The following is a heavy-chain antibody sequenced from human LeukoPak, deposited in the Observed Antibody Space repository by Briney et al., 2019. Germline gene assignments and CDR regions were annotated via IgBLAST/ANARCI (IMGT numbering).Heavy chain of an antibody. CDR2: ISHDGSKT. V-gene: IGHV3-30*03. CDR3: ARHSPIYGDYGMDV. CDR1: GFTFRSHG. D-gene: IGHD4-17*01. J-gene: IGHJ6*02. Sequence: GGSLRLSCAASGFTFRSHGMHWVRQAPGKGLEWVAVISHDGSKTYYVDSVKGRFTISRDNSKNTLYLQMNSLRAEDTAVYYCARHSPIYGDYGMDVWGQGTTVTVSS.